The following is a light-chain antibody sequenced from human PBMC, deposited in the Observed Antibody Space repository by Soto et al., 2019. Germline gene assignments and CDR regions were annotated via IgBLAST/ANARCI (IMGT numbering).Light chain of an antibody. CDR3: QHYNSYSEA. J-gene: IGKJ1*01. CDR2: AAS. Sequence: IQLTQSPSSLSASVGDRVTITCRASQDISSYLGWYQQKPGKAPKLPIYAASTLQRGVPSRFSGSGSGTDFTLTISSLQPDDFATYYCQHYNSYSEAFGQGTRWIS. CDR1: QDISSY. V-gene: IGKV1-9*01.